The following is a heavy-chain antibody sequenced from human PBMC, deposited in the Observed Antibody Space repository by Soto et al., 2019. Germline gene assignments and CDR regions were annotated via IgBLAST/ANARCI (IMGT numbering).Heavy chain of an antibody. Sequence: QVQLVESGGGVVQPGRSLRLSCAASRFSFSTYAIHWVRQAPGKGLEWVAGISYDGGNEYYADSVKGRFTISRDNSKSTLYLKLNSLGPEDTAVYYCARDRSGSHAIDDYLDIWGRGTMVTVSS. J-gene: IGHJ3*02. D-gene: IGHD1-26*01. CDR3: ARDRSGSHAIDDYLDI. CDR2: ISYDGGNE. V-gene: IGHV3-30-3*01. CDR1: RFSFSTYA.